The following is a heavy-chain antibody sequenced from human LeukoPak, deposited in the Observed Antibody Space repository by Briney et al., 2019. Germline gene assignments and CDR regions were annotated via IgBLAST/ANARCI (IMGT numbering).Heavy chain of an antibody. Sequence: ASVKVSCKASGGTFSSYAISWVRRAPGQGLEWMGRIIPIFGTANYAQKFQGRVTITTDESTSTAYMELSSLRSEDTAVYYCASGPPYGDNFDYWGQGTLVTVSS. J-gene: IGHJ4*02. D-gene: IGHD4-17*01. CDR2: IIPIFGTA. V-gene: IGHV1-69*05. CDR3: ASGPPYGDNFDY. CDR1: GGTFSSYA.